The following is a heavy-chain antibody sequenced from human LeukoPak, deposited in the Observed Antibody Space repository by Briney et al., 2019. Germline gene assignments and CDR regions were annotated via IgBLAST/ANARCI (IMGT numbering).Heavy chain of an antibody. V-gene: IGHV1-8*02. Sequence: GASVKVSCKASGYTFSSYDINWVRQATGLGLEWMGWMNPNSGNTGYAQKFQGRVTMTRDTSISTAYMELSSLTSEDTAVYYCARRIPNYAKDYWGQGTLVTVSS. CDR3: ARRIPNYAKDY. CDR1: GYTFSSYD. CDR2: MNPNSGNT. D-gene: IGHD3-16*01. J-gene: IGHJ4*02.